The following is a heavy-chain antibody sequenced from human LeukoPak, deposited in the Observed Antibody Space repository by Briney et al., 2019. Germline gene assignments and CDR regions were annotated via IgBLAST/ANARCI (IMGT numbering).Heavy chain of an antibody. D-gene: IGHD3-22*01. CDR1: GYTFISYD. Sequence: GASXXVSCKASGYTFISYDINWVGQATGQGLEWRGWMNHNSGNTGFAHKFQGRVTMTRNTSISTAYMELSSLRSEDTAVYSCARGTYDSSGSYFFDYWGQGALVTVSS. V-gene: IGHV1-8*01. CDR2: MNHNSGNT. CDR3: ARGTYDSSGSYFFDY. J-gene: IGHJ4*02.